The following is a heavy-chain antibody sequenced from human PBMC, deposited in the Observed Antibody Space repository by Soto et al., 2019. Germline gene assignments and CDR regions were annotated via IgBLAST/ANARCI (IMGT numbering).Heavy chain of an antibody. V-gene: IGHV1-69*13. CDR3: ARRIDYGDSNIYYYYGMDV. CDR1: GGTFSSYA. D-gene: IGHD4-17*01. CDR2: IIPIFGTA. Sequence: ASVKVSCKASGGTFSSYAISWVRQAPGQGLEWMGGIIPIFGTANYAQKFQGRVTITADESTSTAYMELSSLRSEDTAVYYCARRIDYGDSNIYYYYGMDVWGQGTTVTVSS. J-gene: IGHJ6*02.